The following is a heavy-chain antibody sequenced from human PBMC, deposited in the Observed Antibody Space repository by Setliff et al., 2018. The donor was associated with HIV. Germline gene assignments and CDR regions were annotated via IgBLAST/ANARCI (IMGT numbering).Heavy chain of an antibody. CDR1: GGSISSSSYY. D-gene: IGHD2-15*01. Sequence: PSETLSLTCTVSGGSISSSSYYWGWIRQPPGKGLEWIGSIFYNGMAYYNPSLKSRVTMSVDTSKNQFSLNLTSVTAADTAVYYCARASVVHAIAVGYWGQGTLVTVSS. CDR2: IFYNGMA. V-gene: IGHV4-39*01. CDR3: ARASVVHAIAVGY. J-gene: IGHJ4*02.